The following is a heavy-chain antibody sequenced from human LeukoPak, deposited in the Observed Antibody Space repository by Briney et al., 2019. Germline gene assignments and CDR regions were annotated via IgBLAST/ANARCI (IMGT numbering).Heavy chain of an antibody. V-gene: IGHV3-9*01. J-gene: IGHJ4*02. CDR3: AKGCSSTNCPPDY. CDR2: ITWNSGSM. D-gene: IGHD2-2*01. CDR1: GFTFDDYA. Sequence: GGSLRLSCAASGFTFDDYAMHWVRQAPGKGLEWVSGITWNSGSMAYADSVKGRFTISRDNAKNSLYLQMNSLRAEDTALYYCAKGCSSTNCPPDYWGQGTLVTVSS.